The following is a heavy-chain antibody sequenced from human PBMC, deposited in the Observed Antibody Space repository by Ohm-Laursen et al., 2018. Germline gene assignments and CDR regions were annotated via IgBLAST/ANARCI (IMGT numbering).Heavy chain of an antibody. CDR3: TRAGVATAIAWFDP. J-gene: IGHJ5*02. CDR2: IYYSGST. D-gene: IGHD2-21*02. CDR1: GGSISSYY. V-gene: IGHV4-59*01. Sequence: SETLSLTCTVSGGSISSYYWSWIRQPPGKGLEWIGYIYYSGSTNYNPSLKSRVTISVDTSKNQFSLKLSSVTAADTAVYYCTRAGVATAIAWFDPWGQGTLVTVSS.